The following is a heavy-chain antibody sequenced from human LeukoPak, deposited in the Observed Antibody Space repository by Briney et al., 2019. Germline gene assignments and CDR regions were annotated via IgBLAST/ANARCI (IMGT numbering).Heavy chain of an antibody. CDR2: IYYSGST. Sequence: SETLSLTCTVSGGSISTFYWNWIRQPPGKGLEWIGHIYYSGSTNYNPSLKSRVTISVDTSKNQFSLKLSSVTAADTAVYYCARHSSHGRGYWGQGTLVTVSS. V-gene: IGHV4-59*08. J-gene: IGHJ4*02. CDR3: ARHSSHGRGY. CDR1: GGSISTFY. D-gene: IGHD2-2*01.